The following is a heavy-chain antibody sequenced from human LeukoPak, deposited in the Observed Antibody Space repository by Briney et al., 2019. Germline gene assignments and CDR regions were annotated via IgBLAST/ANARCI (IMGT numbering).Heavy chain of an antibody. Sequence: PGGSLRLSCAASRYTFSSYAMYWVRQAPGKGLEWVLGVSDSGDGTHYADSVKGRFTISRDNSKNTLYLQMNNLRAEDTAVYYCAKDRACGQWNCQGSDYWGQGTLVTVSS. CDR3: AKDRACGQWNCQGSDY. D-gene: IGHD1-7*01. CDR1: RYTFSSYA. V-gene: IGHV3-23*01. J-gene: IGHJ4*02. CDR2: VSDSGDGT.